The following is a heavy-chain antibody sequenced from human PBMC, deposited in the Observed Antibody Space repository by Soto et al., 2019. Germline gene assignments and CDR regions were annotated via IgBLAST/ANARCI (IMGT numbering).Heavy chain of an antibody. CDR1: GFTFSSYW. D-gene: IGHD3-22*01. V-gene: IGHV3-7*01. CDR3: ARGNLPPFTTYYYDSSGPQYYYYGMDV. CDR2: IKQDGSEK. Sequence: GGSLRLSCAASGFTFSSYWMSWVRQDPGKGLEWVANIKQDGSEKYYVDSVKGRFTISRDNAKNSLYLQMNSLRAEDTAVYYCARGNLPPFTTYYYDSSGPQYYYYGMDVWGQGTTVTVSS. J-gene: IGHJ6*02.